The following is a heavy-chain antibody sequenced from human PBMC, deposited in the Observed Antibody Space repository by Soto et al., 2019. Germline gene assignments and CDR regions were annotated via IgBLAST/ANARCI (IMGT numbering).Heavy chain of an antibody. D-gene: IGHD3-9*01. CDR3: AKGGLRYFDWSTGGFDP. CDR1: GLTFSTFA. J-gene: IGHJ5*02. V-gene: IGHV3-23*01. CDR2: ISGNGGST. Sequence: GGSLRLSCTASGLTFSTFAMSWVRQSPGKGLEWVSTISGNGGSTYYADSVKGRFTISRDNSKNTLYLQMNSLRAEDTAVYYCAKGGLRYFDWSTGGFDPWGQGTLVTVSS.